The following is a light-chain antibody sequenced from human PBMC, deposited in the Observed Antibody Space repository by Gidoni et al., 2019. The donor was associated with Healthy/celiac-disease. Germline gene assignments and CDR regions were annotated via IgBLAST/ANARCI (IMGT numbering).Light chain of an antibody. CDR3: HQYGSSPFT. CDR1: QSVTSSQ. CDR2: GAS. J-gene: IGKJ3*01. V-gene: IGKV3-20*01. Sequence: EIVLTQSPGTLSLSPGERATLSCRASQSVTSSQLAWYQQKPGQSPRFLIYGASARAPDTPDRFSGSGSGRDFTLTISRLQPDDFGVYYCHQYGSSPFTFGPGTKLDIK.